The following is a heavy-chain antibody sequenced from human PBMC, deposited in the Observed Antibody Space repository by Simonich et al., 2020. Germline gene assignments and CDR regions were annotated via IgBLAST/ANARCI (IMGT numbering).Heavy chain of an antibody. CDR1: GGSISSYY. Sequence: QVQLQESGPGLVKPSETLSLTCTVSGGSISSYYWRWIRQPPGKGLEWIGYIYYSGSTNYHPSLKSRVTISVDTSKNQFPLKLSSVTAADTAVYYCARHDRWLQFYFDYWGQGTLVTVSS. J-gene: IGHJ4*02. CDR3: ARHDRWLQFYFDY. V-gene: IGHV4-59*08. D-gene: IGHD5-12*01. CDR2: IYYSGST.